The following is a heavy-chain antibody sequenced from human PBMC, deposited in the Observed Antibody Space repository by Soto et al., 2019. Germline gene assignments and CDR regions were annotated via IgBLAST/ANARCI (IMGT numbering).Heavy chain of an antibody. Sequence: QVQLVQSGAEVKKPGASVKVSCKASGYTFTSYGISWVRQAPGQGLEWMGWSSAYNGNTNYAQKLQGRVTRTTVTTMSTAYLQLKGLRSDDAAVYYCARESTVVTYHSWGQGNLVTVSS. V-gene: IGHV1-18*01. CDR2: SSAYNGNT. CDR3: ARESTVVTYHS. J-gene: IGHJ4*02. D-gene: IGHD2-15*01. CDR1: GYTFTSYG.